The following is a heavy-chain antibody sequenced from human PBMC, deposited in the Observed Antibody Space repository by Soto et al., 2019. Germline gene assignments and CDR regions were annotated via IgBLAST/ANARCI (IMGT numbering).Heavy chain of an antibody. Sequence: RASVKVSCKASGYTFTSYGISWVRQAPGQGLEWMGWISAYNGNTNYAQKLQGRVTMTTDTSTSTAYMELRSLRSDDTAVYYCAREIVVVPAAPDAFDIWGQGTMVTVSS. V-gene: IGHV1-18*01. CDR1: GYTFTSYG. D-gene: IGHD2-2*01. CDR3: AREIVVVPAAPDAFDI. J-gene: IGHJ3*02. CDR2: ISAYNGNT.